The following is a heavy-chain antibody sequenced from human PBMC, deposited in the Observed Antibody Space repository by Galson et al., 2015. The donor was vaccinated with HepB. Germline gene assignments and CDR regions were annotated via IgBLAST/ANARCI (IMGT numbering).Heavy chain of an antibody. D-gene: IGHD4-23*01. CDR3: ARAQLGTTVVYYFDY. CDR1: GGTFSSYA. CDR2: IIPIFGTA. V-gene: IGHV1-69*13. Sequence: SVKVSCKASGGTFSSYAISWVRQAPGQGLEWMGGIIPIFGTANYTQKFQGRVTITADESTSTAYMELSSLRSEDTAVYYCARAQLGTTVVYYFDYWGQGTLVTVSS. J-gene: IGHJ4*02.